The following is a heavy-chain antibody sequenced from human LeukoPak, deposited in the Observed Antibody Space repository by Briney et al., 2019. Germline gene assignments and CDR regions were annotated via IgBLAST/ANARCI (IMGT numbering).Heavy chain of an antibody. D-gene: IGHD3-16*01. CDR3: AKGGNNAFEI. CDR2: IYSGGST. Sequence: GGSLRLSCAASGFTVSTYHMTWVRQAPGKGLEWVSTIYSGGSTNYEDSVRGRFTISRDSSQNTVWLQMNSLRAEDTAVYHCAKGGNNAFEIWGQGTMVTVSS. J-gene: IGHJ3*02. CDR1: GFTVSTYH. V-gene: IGHV3-53*01.